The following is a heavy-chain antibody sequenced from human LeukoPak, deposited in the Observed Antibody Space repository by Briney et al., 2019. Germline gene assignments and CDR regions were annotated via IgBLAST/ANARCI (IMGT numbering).Heavy chain of an antibody. Sequence: GGSLRLSCAASGFTFSSYSMNWVRQAPGKGLEWVSYISSSSSTIYYADSVKGRFTISRDNAKNSLYLQMNSLRAEDTAVYYCARERSSSRGFFYFDYWGQGTLVTVSS. CDR2: ISSSSSTI. D-gene: IGHD6-13*01. V-gene: IGHV3-48*01. CDR3: ARERSSSRGFFYFDY. CDR1: GFTFSSYS. J-gene: IGHJ4*02.